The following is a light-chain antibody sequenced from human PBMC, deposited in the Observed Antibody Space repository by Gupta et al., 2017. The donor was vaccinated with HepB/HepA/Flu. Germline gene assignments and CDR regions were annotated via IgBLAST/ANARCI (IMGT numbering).Light chain of an antibody. CDR1: SSDVGGYNS. V-gene: IGLV2-14*03. CDR3: SSLTRSTSTLVL. CDR2: DVT. Sequence: QSALPQPASVSGSPGQSITISCTGTSSDVGGYNSVSWYQQYPGKAPKLLIYDVTARPSGIATRFSASKSGNTASLTISGLQTEDEADYFCSSLTRSTSTLVLFGGGTKVTVL. J-gene: IGLJ3*02.